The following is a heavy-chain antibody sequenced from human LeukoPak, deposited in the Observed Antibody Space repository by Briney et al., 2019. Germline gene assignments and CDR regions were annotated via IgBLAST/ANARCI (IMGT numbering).Heavy chain of an antibody. Sequence: GSLRLSCAASGFTFSSYSMNWVRQAPGKGLEWVSYISSSSSTIYYADSVKGRFTISRDNAKNSLYLQMNSLRAEDTAVYYCARWGITILGVVTEGYFDYWGQGTLVTVSS. D-gene: IGHD3-3*01. CDR3: ARWGITILGVVTEGYFDY. V-gene: IGHV3-48*01. CDR1: GFTFSSYS. CDR2: ISSSSSTI. J-gene: IGHJ4*02.